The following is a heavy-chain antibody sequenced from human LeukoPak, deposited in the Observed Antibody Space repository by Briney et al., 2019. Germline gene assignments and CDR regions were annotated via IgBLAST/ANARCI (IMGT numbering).Heavy chain of an antibody. J-gene: IGHJ6*02. CDR3: ASENSSGWYYYGMDV. Sequence: PGGSLRLSCAASGFTVSSNYMSWVRQTPGKGLEWVSVIYSGGSTYYADSVKGRFTISRDNSKNTLYLQMNSLRAEDTAVYYCASENSSGWYYYGMDVWGQGTMVTVSS. D-gene: IGHD6-19*01. CDR1: GFTVSSNY. CDR2: IYSGGST. V-gene: IGHV3-53*01.